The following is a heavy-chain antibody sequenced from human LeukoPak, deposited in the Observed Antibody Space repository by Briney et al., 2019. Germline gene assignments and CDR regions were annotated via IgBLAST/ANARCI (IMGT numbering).Heavy chain of an antibody. Sequence: PSETLSLTCTVSGGSISSGGYYWSWIRQHPGKGLEWIGYIYYSGSTYYNPSLKSRVTISVDTSKNQFSLKLSSVTAADTAVYYCARVVPAALGYYYYGMDVWGQGTTVTVS. J-gene: IGHJ6*02. D-gene: IGHD2-2*01. V-gene: IGHV4-31*03. CDR3: ARVVPAALGYYYYGMDV. CDR1: GGSISSGGYY. CDR2: IYYSGST.